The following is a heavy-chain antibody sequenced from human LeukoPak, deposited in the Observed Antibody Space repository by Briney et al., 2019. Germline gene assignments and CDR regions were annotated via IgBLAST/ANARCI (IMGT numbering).Heavy chain of an antibody. D-gene: IGHD2-2*01. V-gene: IGHV4-39*01. CDR2: IYYSGST. Sequence: PSETLSLTCTVSGGSISSSSYYWGWIRQPPGKGLEWIGSIYYSGSTYYNPSLKSRATISVDTSKHQFSLRLSSVTAADTAVYYCARGGYIPAARYYFDYWGQGTLVTVSS. J-gene: IGHJ4*02. CDR3: ARGGYIPAARYYFDY. CDR1: GGSISSSSYY.